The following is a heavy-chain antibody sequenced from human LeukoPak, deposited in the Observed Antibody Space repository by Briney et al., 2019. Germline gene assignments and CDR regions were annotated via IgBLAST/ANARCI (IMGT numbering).Heavy chain of an antibody. CDR3: ASFSGWTGDY. Sequence: PSETLSLTCAVYGGSFSGYYWSWIRQPPGKGLEWIGEINHSGSTNYNPSLKSRVTISVDTSKNQFSLKLSSVTAADTAVYYCASFSGWTGDYWGQGTLVTVSS. J-gene: IGHJ4*02. D-gene: IGHD6-19*01. CDR2: INHSGST. V-gene: IGHV4-34*01. CDR1: GGSFSGYY.